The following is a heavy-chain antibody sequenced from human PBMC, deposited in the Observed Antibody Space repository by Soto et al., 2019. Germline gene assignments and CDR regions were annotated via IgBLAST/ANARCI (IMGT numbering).Heavy chain of an antibody. CDR1: GFTFDGYA. J-gene: IGHJ4*02. D-gene: IGHD3-10*01. Sequence: GGSLRLSCAASGFTFDGYAMSWVRQAPGKGLQWVSTIGGSGDGTYYADSVKGRFTISRDNSKNTLYLQMNSLRAEDTAVYYCAKARAVTLVRVPSSYWGQGTLVTVSS. CDR2: IGGSGDGT. V-gene: IGHV3-23*01. CDR3: AKARAVTLVRVPSSY.